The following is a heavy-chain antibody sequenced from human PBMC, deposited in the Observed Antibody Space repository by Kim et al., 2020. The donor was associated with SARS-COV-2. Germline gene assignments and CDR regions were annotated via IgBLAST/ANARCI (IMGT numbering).Heavy chain of an antibody. V-gene: IGHV3-11*05. Sequence: GGSLRLSCAASGINFSYYYMSWIRQAPGKGLEWVSYISSSGSYTKYADSLKGRFTISRDNAENSLYLEMNSLRPEDTAVYYCVRVPVGASSWYYFDSWGQGPLVTVPS. CDR2: ISSSGSYT. J-gene: IGHJ4*02. CDR3: VRVPVGASSWYYFDS. D-gene: IGHD6-13*01. CDR1: GINFSYYY.